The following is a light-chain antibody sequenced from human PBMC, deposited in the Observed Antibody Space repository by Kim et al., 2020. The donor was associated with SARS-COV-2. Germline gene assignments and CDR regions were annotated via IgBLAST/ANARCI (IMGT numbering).Light chain of an antibody. CDR3: QQSNNWPPVYN. Sequence: RGVRATLSCRASQSGSSNLAWYQQKPGQAPRILIYGASTRATGIPDRFSGSGSGTEFTLTISRLQSEDFAVYYCQQSNNWPPVYNFGQGTKLEI. CDR2: GAS. J-gene: IGKJ2*01. CDR1: QSGSSN. V-gene: IGKV3-15*01.